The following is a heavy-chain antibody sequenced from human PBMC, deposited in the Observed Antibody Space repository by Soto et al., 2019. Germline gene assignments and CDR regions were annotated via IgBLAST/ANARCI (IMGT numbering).Heavy chain of an antibody. D-gene: IGHD3-10*01. CDR2: IIPIFGTA. CDR1: GGTFSSYA. Sequence: GASVKVSCKASGGTFSSYAISWVRQAPGQGLEWMGGIIPIFGTANYAQKFQGRVTITADESTSTAYMELSSLRSEDTAVYYCSWFGELTFDPWGQGTLVTVSS. V-gene: IGHV1-69*13. J-gene: IGHJ5*02. CDR3: SWFGELTFDP.